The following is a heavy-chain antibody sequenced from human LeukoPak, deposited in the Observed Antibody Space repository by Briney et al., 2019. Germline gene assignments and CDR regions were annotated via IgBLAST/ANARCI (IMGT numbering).Heavy chain of an antibody. Sequence: SETLSLTCTVSGDSISAYYWSWIRQPPGKGLDWIGYIYYSGSTNYHPSLKSRVTILVDTSKNQFSLKLSSVTAADTAAYYCARGTAGGSGYYTHLGVYYYYYMDVWGKGTTVTVSS. J-gene: IGHJ6*03. D-gene: IGHD3-3*01. CDR3: ARGTAGGSGYYTHLGVYYYYYMDV. CDR1: GDSISAYY. V-gene: IGHV4-59*01. CDR2: IYYSGST.